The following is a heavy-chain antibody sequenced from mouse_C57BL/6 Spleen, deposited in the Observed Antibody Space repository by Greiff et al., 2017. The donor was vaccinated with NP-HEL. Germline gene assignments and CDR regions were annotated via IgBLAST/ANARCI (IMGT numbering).Heavy chain of an antibody. V-gene: IGHV3-6*01. D-gene: IGHD1-1*01. CDR3: AREDIYYGSSHYWYFDV. CDR1: GYSITSGYY. Sequence: EVQLQQSGPGLVKPSQSLSLTCSVPGYSITSGYYWNWIRQFPGNKLEWMGYISYDGSNNYNPSLKNRISITRDTSKNQFFLKLNSVTTEDTATYYCAREDIYYGSSHYWYFDVWGTGTTVTVSS. CDR2: ISYDGSN. J-gene: IGHJ1*03.